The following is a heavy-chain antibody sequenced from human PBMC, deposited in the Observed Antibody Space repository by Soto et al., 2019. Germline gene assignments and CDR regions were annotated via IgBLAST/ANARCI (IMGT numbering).Heavy chain of an antibody. Sequence: QAGGSLRLSCSASGFTFSRYAMSWVRQAPGKGLEWVSTVTGGGHTTYNADSVNGRFTISRDNSKSTLYLQMNNLRAEDTAIYYCASSSGDLDVYGMDIWDPGTTVTISS. D-gene: IGHD3-10*01. J-gene: IGHJ6*02. CDR2: VTGGGHTT. V-gene: IGHV3-23*01. CDR1: GFTFSRYA. CDR3: ASSSGDLDVYGMDI.